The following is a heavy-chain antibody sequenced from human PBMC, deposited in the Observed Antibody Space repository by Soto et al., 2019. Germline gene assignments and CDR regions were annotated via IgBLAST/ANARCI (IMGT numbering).Heavy chain of an antibody. Sequence: GGSLRLSCAASGFTFISCAMNWVRQAPGKGLEWVSAISGSGDSTYYADSVKGRFTVSRDNSKNTLYLEINSLRAEDTAVYYCAKDRLQLRTYFIDYWGQGTLVTVSS. V-gene: IGHV3-23*01. CDR3: AKDRLQLRTYFIDY. CDR1: GFTFISCA. J-gene: IGHJ4*02. CDR2: ISGSGDST. D-gene: IGHD2-21*02.